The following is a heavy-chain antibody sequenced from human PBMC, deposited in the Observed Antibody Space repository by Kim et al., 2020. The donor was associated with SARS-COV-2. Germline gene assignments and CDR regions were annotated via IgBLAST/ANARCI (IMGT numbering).Heavy chain of an antibody. V-gene: IGHV4-34*01. J-gene: IGHJ5*02. D-gene: IGHD6-13*01. CDR1: GGSFSGYY. CDR3: ARGDRFFAPIAAAEWGRGWFDP. Sequence: SETLSLTCTVYGGSFSGYYWSWIRQPPGKGLEWIGEINHSGSTNYNPSLKSRVTISVDTSKNQFSLKLSSVTAADTAVYYCARGDRFFAPIAAAEWGRGWFDPWGQGTLVTVSS. CDR2: INHSGST.